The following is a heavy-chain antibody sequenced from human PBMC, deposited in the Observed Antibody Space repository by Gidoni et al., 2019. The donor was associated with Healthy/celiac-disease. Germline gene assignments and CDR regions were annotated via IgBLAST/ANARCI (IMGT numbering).Heavy chain of an antibody. D-gene: IGHD1-26*01. CDR1: GSPFRSYG. Sequence: QVQLAESGGGVVPPGRSLRLSCAASGSPFRSYGIHWVRQAPGQGLAWVAVIWYDGSNKYYTDSVKGRFTISRDNSKNTLYLQMNSLRAEDTAVYYCARERREGAAAPRFDYWGQGTLVTVSS. V-gene: IGHV3-33*01. CDR3: ARERREGAAAPRFDY. CDR2: IWYDGSNK. J-gene: IGHJ4*02.